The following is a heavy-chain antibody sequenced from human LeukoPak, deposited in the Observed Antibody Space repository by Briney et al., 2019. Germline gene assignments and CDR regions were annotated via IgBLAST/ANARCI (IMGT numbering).Heavy chain of an antibody. J-gene: IGHJ6*02. CDR3: ARDGRYYDSSGYYFEYYGMDV. Sequence: GGSLRLSCAASGFTFSSYAMHWVRQAPGKGLEYVSAISSNGGSTYYANSVKGRFTISRDNAKNSLYLQMNSLRAEDTAVYYCARDGRYYDSSGYYFEYYGMDVWGQGTTVTVSS. D-gene: IGHD3-22*01. V-gene: IGHV3-64*01. CDR1: GFTFSSYA. CDR2: ISSNGGST.